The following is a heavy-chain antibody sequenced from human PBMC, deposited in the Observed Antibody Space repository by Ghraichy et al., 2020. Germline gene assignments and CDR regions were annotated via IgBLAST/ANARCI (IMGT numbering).Heavy chain of an antibody. CDR3: ARGPHNYGMDV. Sequence: GSPRLSCAVYGGSFSGYYWSWIRQPPGKGLEWIGEINHSGSTNYNPSLKSRVTVSVDTSMNQFSLKLSSVTAADTAVYYCARGPHNYGMDVWGQGTTVTVSS. V-gene: IGHV4-34*01. J-gene: IGHJ6*02. CDR1: GGSFSGYY. CDR2: INHSGST.